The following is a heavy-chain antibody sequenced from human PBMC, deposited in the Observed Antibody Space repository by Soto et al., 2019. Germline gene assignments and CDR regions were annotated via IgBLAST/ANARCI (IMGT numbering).Heavy chain of an antibody. V-gene: IGHV1-18*01. CDR1: GYTFTTYG. J-gene: IGHJ4*02. CDR2: IRTHNSNT. CDR3: ARGPTDYYDNSGNYFLDY. D-gene: IGHD3-22*01. Sequence: QVQLVQTGAEAKKPVASVKISSTASGYTFTTYGMSWVRQAPGQGRDWMGWIRTHNSNTKYAERLEGRDTRTTDTATRTAYMEMRSLRSDDTAVYYCARGPTDYYDNSGNYFLDYWGQGTLVIVSS.